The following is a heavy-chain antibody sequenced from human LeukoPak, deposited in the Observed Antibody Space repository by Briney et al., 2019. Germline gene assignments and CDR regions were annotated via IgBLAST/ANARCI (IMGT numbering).Heavy chain of an antibody. V-gene: IGHV3-20*04. CDR2: INWNGGST. D-gene: IGHD6-13*01. CDR3: ARHFAEQLGNWFDP. Sequence: GGSLRLSCAASGFTFDDYGMSWVRQAPGKGLEWVSDINWNGGSTGYADSVKGRFTISRDNAKNSLYLQMNSLRAEDTALYYCARHFAEQLGNWFDPWGQGTLVTVSS. CDR1: GFTFDDYG. J-gene: IGHJ5*02.